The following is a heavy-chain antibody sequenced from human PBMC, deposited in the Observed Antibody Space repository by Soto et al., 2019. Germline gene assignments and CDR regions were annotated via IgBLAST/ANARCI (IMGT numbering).Heavy chain of an antibody. CDR3: FIDYVRGYSYFDP. CDR2: TFYSGST. J-gene: IGHJ5*02. Sequence: PSETLSLTCTVSGGSISTYYWSWIRQPPGKGLEWIGYTFYSGSTNYNPSLKSRVTISVDTSKNQFSLKLTSATAEDTAVYYCFIDYVRGYSYFDPWCQAILVNVS. CDR1: GGSISTYY. D-gene: IGHD3-10*02. V-gene: IGHV4-59*01.